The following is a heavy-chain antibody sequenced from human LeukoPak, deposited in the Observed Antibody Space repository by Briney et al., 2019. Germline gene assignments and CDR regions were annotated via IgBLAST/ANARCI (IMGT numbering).Heavy chain of an antibody. CDR3: ARGRYFAPHAFDI. V-gene: IGHV3-11*01. D-gene: IGHD3-9*01. CDR2: ISSSGSTI. Sequence: GGSLRLSCAASGLTVSSNYMSWVRQAPGKGQEWVSYISSSGSTIYYADSVKGRFTISRDNAKNSLYLQMNSLRAEDTAVYYCARGRYFAPHAFDIWGQGTMVTVSS. CDR1: GLTVSSNY. J-gene: IGHJ3*02.